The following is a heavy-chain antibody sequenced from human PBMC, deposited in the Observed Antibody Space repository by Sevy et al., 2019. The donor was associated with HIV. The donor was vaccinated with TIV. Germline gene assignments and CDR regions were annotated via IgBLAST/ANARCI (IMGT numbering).Heavy chain of an antibody. Sequence: GSLRLSCAASGFTFSSDWMNWVRQAPGKGLEWVANIKQDGSEKYYVDSVKGRFTISRDNAKNSMHLQMNSLRAEDTAVYYCARALAAAASYWGQGTLVTVSS. CDR3: ARALAAAASY. J-gene: IGHJ4*02. CDR1: GFTFSSDW. V-gene: IGHV3-7*01. CDR2: IKQDGSEK. D-gene: IGHD6-25*01.